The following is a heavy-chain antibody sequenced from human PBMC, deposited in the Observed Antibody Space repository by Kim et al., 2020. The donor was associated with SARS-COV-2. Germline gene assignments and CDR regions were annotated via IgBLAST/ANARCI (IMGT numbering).Heavy chain of an antibody. CDR2: ISSSGSTI. CDR3: ASTNCSGGSCYFFTPQPIDY. V-gene: IGHV3-11*04. D-gene: IGHD2-15*01. CDR1: GFTFSDYY. J-gene: IGHJ4*02. Sequence: GGSLRLSCAASGFTFSDYYMSWIRQAPGKGLEWVSYISSSGSTIYYADSVKGRFTISRDNAKNSLYLQMNSLRAEDTAVYYCASTNCSGGSCYFFTPQPIDYWGQGTLVTVSS.